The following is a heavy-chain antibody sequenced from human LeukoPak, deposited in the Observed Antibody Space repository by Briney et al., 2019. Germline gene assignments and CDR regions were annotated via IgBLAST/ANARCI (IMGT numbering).Heavy chain of an antibody. V-gene: IGHV1-18*01. Sequence: ASVKVSCKASGYTFTSYGISWVRQAPGQGLEWMGWISAYNGNTNYAQKLQGRVTMTTDTSTSTAYMELRSLRSDDTAVYYCARDLEAYGSGSYSADDYYYYYYMDVWGKGTTVTISS. J-gene: IGHJ6*03. D-gene: IGHD3-10*01. CDR2: ISAYNGNT. CDR3: ARDLEAYGSGSYSADDYYYYYYMDV. CDR1: GYTFTSYG.